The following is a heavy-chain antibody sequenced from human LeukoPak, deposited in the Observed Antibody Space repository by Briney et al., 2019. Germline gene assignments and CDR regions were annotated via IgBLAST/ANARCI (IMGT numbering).Heavy chain of an antibody. Sequence: ASVKVSCTASGYTFTSYYMHWVRQAPGQGLEWMGIINPSGGSTSYAQKFQGRVTMTRDTSTSTVYMELSSLRSEHTAVYYCARAQGYCSSTSCSPGYGGQGTLVTV. D-gene: IGHD2-2*01. CDR3: ARAQGYCSSTSCSPGY. CDR2: INPSGGST. CDR1: GYTFTSYY. J-gene: IGHJ4*02. V-gene: IGHV1-46*01.